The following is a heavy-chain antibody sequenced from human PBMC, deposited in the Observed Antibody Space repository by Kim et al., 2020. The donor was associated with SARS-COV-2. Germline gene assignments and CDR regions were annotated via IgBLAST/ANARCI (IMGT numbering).Heavy chain of an antibody. D-gene: IGHD3-3*01. CDR2: IYYSVST. Sequence: SETLSLTCTVSGGSISSSSYYWGWIRQPPGKGLEWIGSIYYSVSTYYNPSLKSRVTISVDTSKNQFSLKLSSVTAADTAVYYCARQVINYDFWSGYYQGPIGVWGQGTTVTVSS. V-gene: IGHV4-39*01. CDR1: GGSISSSSYY. CDR3: ARQVINYDFWSGYYQGPIGV. J-gene: IGHJ6*02.